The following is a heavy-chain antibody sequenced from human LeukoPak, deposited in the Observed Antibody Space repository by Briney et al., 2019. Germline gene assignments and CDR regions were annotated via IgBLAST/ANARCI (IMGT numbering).Heavy chain of an antibody. J-gene: IGHJ5*02. CDR2: INHSGST. Sequence: SETLSLTCAVYGGSFSGYYWSWIRQPPGKGLEWIGEINHSGSTNYNPSLKSRVTISVDTSKNQFSLKLSSVTAADTAVYYCARGPFARIAAARFWFDPWGQGTLVTVSS. V-gene: IGHV4-34*01. CDR3: ARGPFARIAAARFWFDP. D-gene: IGHD6-13*01. CDR1: GGSFSGYY.